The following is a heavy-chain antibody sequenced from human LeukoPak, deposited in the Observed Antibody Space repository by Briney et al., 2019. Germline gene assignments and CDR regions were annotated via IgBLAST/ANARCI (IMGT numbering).Heavy chain of an antibody. D-gene: IGHD3-22*01. CDR3: ARGMGGYYDSSGPRTWFDP. CDR2: INHSGST. V-gene: IGHV4-34*01. J-gene: IGHJ5*02. CDR1: GGSFSGYY. Sequence: SETLSLTCTVYGGSFSGYYWSWIRQPPGKGLEWIGEINHSGSTNYNPSLKSRVTISVDTSKNQFSLKLSSVTAADTAVYYCARGMGGYYDSSGPRTWFDPWGQGTLVTVSS.